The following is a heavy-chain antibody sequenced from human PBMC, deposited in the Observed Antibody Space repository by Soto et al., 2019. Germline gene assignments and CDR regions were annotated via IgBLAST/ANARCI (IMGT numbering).Heavy chain of an antibody. CDR2: ISGSGGST. CDR3: AKRNIAAAGSRVHYYYGMDV. Sequence: PGGSLRLSCAASGFTFSSYAMSWVRQAPGKGLEWVSAISGSGGSTYYADSVKGRFTISRDNSKNTLYLQMNSLRAEDTAVYYCAKRNIAAAGSRVHYYYGMDVWGQGTTVTVSS. CDR1: GFTFSSYA. V-gene: IGHV3-23*01. J-gene: IGHJ6*02. D-gene: IGHD6-13*01.